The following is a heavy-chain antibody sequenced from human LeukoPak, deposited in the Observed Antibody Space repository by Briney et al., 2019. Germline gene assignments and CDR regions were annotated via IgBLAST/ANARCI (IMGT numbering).Heavy chain of an antibody. D-gene: IGHD1-1*01. CDR3: AKRGNPTVGHHYLDV. V-gene: IGHV3-23*01. CDR2: ITTSGGST. Sequence: PRGSLRLSCAASGFTFSSYDMSGVRQAPGRGLEWVSSITTSGGSTFYADSVMGRLTISRDNSRNTLYLQMNSLSAEDTAIYYCAKRGNPTVGHHYLDVWGKGTTVSVSS. J-gene: IGHJ6*03. CDR1: GFTFSSYD.